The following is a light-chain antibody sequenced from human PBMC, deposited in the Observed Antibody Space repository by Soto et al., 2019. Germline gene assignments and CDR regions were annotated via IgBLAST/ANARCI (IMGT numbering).Light chain of an antibody. CDR2: DAY. CDR3: QLYGRSIT. Sequence: EIVMAQSPATLSLSPGERATLSCRASQSVSSYLAWYQQKPGQAPRLLIYDAYNRATGIPARFSGSGSGTDFTLTITRLEPEDFAVYYCQLYGRSITFGQGTRLE. J-gene: IGKJ5*01. CDR1: QSVSSY. V-gene: IGKV3-11*01.